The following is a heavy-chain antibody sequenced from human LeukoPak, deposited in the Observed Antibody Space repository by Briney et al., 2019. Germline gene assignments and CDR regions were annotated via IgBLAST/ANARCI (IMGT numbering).Heavy chain of an antibody. CDR2: ISCYNGDT. Sequence: EASVKVSCKASGYTFTRHGISWVRQAPGQGLEWMGWISCYNGDTHYAQNYQGRLTMTTDTSTSTAYMELRSLRSDDTAVYHCARDPSNTSGHNAWFDYWGQGTLLTVSS. J-gene: IGHJ4*02. CDR3: ARDPSNTSGHNAWFDY. D-gene: IGHD2-15*01. CDR1: GYTFTRHG. V-gene: IGHV1-18*01.